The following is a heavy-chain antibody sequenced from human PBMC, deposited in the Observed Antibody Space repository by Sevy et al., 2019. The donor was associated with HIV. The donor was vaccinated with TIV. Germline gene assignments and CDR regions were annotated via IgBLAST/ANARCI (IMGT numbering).Heavy chain of an antibody. CDR2: IIPVYGTT. CDR1: GDTFRKYV. D-gene: IGHD2-21*02. Sequence: ASVKVSCKASGDTFRKYVISWVRQAPGQGLEWMGGIIPVYGTTNYAQKFQARVTFTADASTSTVYMELSRLRSEDTAVYYCARDMTCGGYCYYFDNWGQGTLVTVSS. V-gene: IGHV1-69*13. J-gene: IGHJ4*02. CDR3: ARDMTCGGYCYYFDN.